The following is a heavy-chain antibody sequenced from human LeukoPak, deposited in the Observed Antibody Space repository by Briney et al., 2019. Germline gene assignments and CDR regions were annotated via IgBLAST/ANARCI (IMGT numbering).Heavy chain of an antibody. D-gene: IGHD3-22*01. CDR2: IIPIFGTA. CDR3: ARGLDYYDSSGYDDY. V-gene: IGHV1-69*05. J-gene: IGHJ4*02. CDR1: GGTFSSYA. Sequence: ASVKVSCKASGGTFSSYAISWVRQAPGQGLEWMGGIIPIFGTANYAQKFQGRVTMTRDMSTSTVYMELSSLRSEDTAVYYCARGLDYYDSSGYDDYWGQGTLVTVSS.